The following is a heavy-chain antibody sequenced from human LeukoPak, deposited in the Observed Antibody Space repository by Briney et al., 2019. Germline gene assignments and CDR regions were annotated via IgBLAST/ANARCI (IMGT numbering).Heavy chain of an antibody. CDR2: IYPGDSDT. CDR3: ARFGLTSSLDY. Sequence: GESLKISCKGSGYNFTSYWIGWVRQMPGKGLEWMGVIYPGDSDTRYSPSFQGQVTFSMDTSISTAYLQWSGLKASDTAIYYCARFGLTSSLDYWGQGTLVTVSS. CDR1: GYNFTSYW. J-gene: IGHJ4*02. V-gene: IGHV5-51*01. D-gene: IGHD6-13*01.